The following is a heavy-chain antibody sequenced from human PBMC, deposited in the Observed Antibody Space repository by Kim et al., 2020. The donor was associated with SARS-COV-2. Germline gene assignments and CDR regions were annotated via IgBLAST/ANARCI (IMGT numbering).Heavy chain of an antibody. Sequence: GRFTISSDNAKNSPYLQMNSLRAEDTAVYYCARVPPDFWSGYYTTNFDYWGQGTLVTVSS. D-gene: IGHD3-3*01. CDR3: ARVPPDFWSGYYTTNFDY. V-gene: IGHV3-11*04. J-gene: IGHJ4*02.